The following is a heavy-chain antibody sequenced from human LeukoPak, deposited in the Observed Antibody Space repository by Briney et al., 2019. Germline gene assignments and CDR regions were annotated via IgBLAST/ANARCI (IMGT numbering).Heavy chain of an antibody. Sequence: GGTLSLSCAAYGITFNNYWMHWVRQVPGKELVWVSRTYSDGSSTSYADSVKGRFTISRDSAKNTMYLQMNSLRAEDTAVYYCAKSYEVVPAAIGHWGQGTLVTVSS. CDR3: AKSYEVVPAAIGH. CDR1: GITFNNYW. V-gene: IGHV3-74*01. D-gene: IGHD2-2*01. J-gene: IGHJ4*02. CDR2: TYSDGSST.